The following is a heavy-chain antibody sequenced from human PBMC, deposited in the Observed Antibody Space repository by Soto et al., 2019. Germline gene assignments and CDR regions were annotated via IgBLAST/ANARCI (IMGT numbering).Heavy chain of an antibody. J-gene: IGHJ4*02. CDR2: IYPGDSDT. D-gene: IGHD3-10*01. V-gene: IGHV5-51*01. CDR1: GYSFTSYW. CDR3: ARLTRGMVRGVIGTTGPFYGFDY. Sequence: GESLKNSCKGSGYSFTSYWIGWVRQMPGKGLEWMGIIYPGDSDTRYSPSFQGQVTISADKSISTAYLQWSSLKASDTAMYYCARLTRGMVRGVIGTTGPFYGFDYWGQGTLVTVSS.